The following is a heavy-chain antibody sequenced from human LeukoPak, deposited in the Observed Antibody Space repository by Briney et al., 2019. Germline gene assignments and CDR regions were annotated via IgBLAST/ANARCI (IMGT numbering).Heavy chain of an antibody. CDR1: GGSFSGYY. J-gene: IGHJ4*02. D-gene: IGHD6-19*01. CDR2: INHSGST. V-gene: IGHV4-34*01. Sequence: PSETLSVTCAVYGGSFSGYYWSWIRQPPGKGLEWIGEINHSGSTNYNPSLKSRVTISVDTSKNQFSLKLSSVTAADTAVYYCASTGTGYSSGWHSIYFDYWGQGTLVTVSS. CDR3: ASTGTGYSSGWHSIYFDY.